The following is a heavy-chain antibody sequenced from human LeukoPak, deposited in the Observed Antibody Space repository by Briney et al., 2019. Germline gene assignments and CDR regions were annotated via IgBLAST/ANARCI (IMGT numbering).Heavy chain of an antibody. D-gene: IGHD5-24*01. CDR3: ARSDGYHFDY. CDR1: GYSFISYW. CDR2: IYPGDSDT. J-gene: IGHJ4*02. V-gene: IGHV5-51*01. Sequence: PGESLKISCKGSGYSFISYWIAWVRQMPGKRLEWMGIIYPGDSDTRYSPSFQGQVTISADKSISTAYLPWSSLKASDTAMYYCARSDGYHFDYWGQGTLVTVSS.